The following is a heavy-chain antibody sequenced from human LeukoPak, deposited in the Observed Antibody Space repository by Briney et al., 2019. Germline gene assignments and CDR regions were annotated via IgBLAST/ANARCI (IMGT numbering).Heavy chain of an antibody. CDR2: IRSKANSYAT. V-gene: IGHV3-73*01. Sequence: GGSLRLSCAASGFTFSGSAMHWVRQASGKGLEWVGRIRSKANSYATAYAASVKGRFTISRDDSKNTAYLQMNSLKTEDTAVYYCTRGGISAAHFDYWGQGTLVTVSS. CDR1: GFTFSGSA. D-gene: IGHD6-25*01. CDR3: TRGGISAAHFDY. J-gene: IGHJ4*02.